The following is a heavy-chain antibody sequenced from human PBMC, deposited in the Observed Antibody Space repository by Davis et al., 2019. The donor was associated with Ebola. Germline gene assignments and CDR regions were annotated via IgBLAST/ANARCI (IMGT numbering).Heavy chain of an antibody. D-gene: IGHD3-22*01. CDR1: GFTFSSHW. Sequence: GESLKISCAASGFTFSSHWMSCVRQAPGKGLEWVANIKQDGSEKYYVDSVKGRFTISRDNAKNSVYLQMNSLRAEDTAVYYCARSDKGYYYDSSGYYFSAEYFQHWGQGTLVTVSS. CDR2: IKQDGSEK. CDR3: ARSDKGYYYDSSGYYFSAEYFQH. J-gene: IGHJ1*01. V-gene: IGHV3-7*01.